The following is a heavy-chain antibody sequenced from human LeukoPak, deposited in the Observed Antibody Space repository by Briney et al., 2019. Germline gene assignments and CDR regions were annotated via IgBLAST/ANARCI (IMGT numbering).Heavy chain of an antibody. CDR2: VKQDGSEK. Sequence: GESLRLSCAASGFTFSSYWMSWVRQAPGKGLEWVANVKQDGSEKYYVDSVEGRFTISRDNAKNSLYLQMNSLRAEDTAVYYCARPKVAGWLYGMDVWGQGTTVTVSS. CDR1: GFTFSSYW. CDR3: ARPKVAGWLYGMDV. J-gene: IGHJ6*02. V-gene: IGHV3-7*05. D-gene: IGHD6-19*01.